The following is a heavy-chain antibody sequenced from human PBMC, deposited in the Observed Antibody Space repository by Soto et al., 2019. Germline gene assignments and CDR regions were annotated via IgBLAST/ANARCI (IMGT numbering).Heavy chain of an antibody. V-gene: IGHV3-30-3*01. CDR1: GFTFSSYA. CDR3: ARAVCSGGSCYGHLDY. Sequence: QVQLVESGGGVVQPGRSLRLSCAASGFTFSSYAVHWVRQAPGKGLEWVAVISYDGSNKYYADSVKGRFTISRDNSKNTLYLQMNSLRAEDTAVYYCARAVCSGGSCYGHLDYWGQGTLVTVSS. CDR2: ISYDGSNK. D-gene: IGHD2-15*01. J-gene: IGHJ4*02.